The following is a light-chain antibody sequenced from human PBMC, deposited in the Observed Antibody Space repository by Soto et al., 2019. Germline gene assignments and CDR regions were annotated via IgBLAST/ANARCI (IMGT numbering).Light chain of an antibody. Sequence: EIVLTQSPATLSLSPGSRATLSCRASQGVSNNYLAWYQQKSXQAPRLLLYGTSSRATGIPERFSGSGSGTDFTLTISRLEPEDFAVYYCQHYGSSRTFGQGTKVDIK. V-gene: IGKV3-20*01. J-gene: IGKJ1*01. CDR1: QGVSNNY. CDR3: QHYGSSRT. CDR2: GTS.